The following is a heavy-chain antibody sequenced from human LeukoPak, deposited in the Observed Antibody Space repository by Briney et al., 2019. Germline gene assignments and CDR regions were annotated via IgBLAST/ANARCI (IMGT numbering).Heavy chain of an antibody. V-gene: IGHV3-21*01. J-gene: IGHJ4*02. Sequence: GGSLRLSCAASGFTFSSYSRNWVRQAPGKGLEWVSSISSSSSYIYYADSVKGRFTISRDNAKNSLYLQMNSLRAEDTAVYYCARDVRFLEWPFDYWGQGTLVTVSS. CDR2: ISSSSSYI. CDR3: ARDVRFLEWPFDY. CDR1: GFTFSSYS. D-gene: IGHD3-3*01.